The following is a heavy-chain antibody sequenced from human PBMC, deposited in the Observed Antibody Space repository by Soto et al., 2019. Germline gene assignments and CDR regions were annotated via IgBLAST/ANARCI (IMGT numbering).Heavy chain of an antibody. J-gene: IGHJ3*02. CDR1: GYGYTSYW. CDR2: INPADSDT. CDR3: ARLSGGAFDI. Sequence: GESLKASGQGSGYGYTSYWVCWVRQRPGRGLEWMGIINPADSDTRYSPSFQGQVTISADKSISTAYLQWSSLKASDTAMYYCARLSGGAFDIWGQGTMVTVSS. V-gene: IGHV5-51*01. D-gene: IGHD1-26*01.